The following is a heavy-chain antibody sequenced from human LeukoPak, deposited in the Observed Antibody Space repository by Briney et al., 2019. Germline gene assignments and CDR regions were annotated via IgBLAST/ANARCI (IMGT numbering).Heavy chain of an antibody. CDR1: GFTFSSYE. CDR2: ISSSGSTT. J-gene: IGHJ4*02. V-gene: IGHV3-48*03. CDR3: ASQKGRIAVAVDY. D-gene: IGHD6-19*01. Sequence: PGGSLRLSCAASGFTFSSYEMNWVRQARGKGLEGVSYISSSGSTTYYAASVKGRFTISRDNAKNSLYLQMNSLRVEDTAVYYCASQKGRIAVAVDYWGQGTLVTVSS.